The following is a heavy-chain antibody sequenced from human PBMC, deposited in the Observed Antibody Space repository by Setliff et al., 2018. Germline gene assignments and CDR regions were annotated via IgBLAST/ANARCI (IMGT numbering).Heavy chain of an antibody. CDR1: GGSISPYF. V-gene: IGHV4-59*01. J-gene: IGHJ6*02. Sequence: SETLSLTCTVSGGSISPYFWSWVRQPPGKGLEWIGYIYHNGNTNFNPSLKTRVTMSVDTSKNQSALNLKSVTAADTAVYYCVRDRTAYSYGLDVWGQGTTVTVSS. CDR3: VRDRTAYSYGLDV. CDR2: IYHNGNT. D-gene: IGHD5-18*01.